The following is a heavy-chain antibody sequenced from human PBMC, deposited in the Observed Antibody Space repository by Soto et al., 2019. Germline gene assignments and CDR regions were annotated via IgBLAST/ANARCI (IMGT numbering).Heavy chain of an antibody. J-gene: IGHJ6*03. V-gene: IGHV3-30*18. Sequence: QVQLVESGGGVVQPGRSLRLSCAASGFTFSSYGMHWVRQAPGKGLEWVAVISYDGSNKYYADSVKGRFTISRDNSKNTLYLQMNRLRAEDTAVYYCAKDAPHNWNYRIYYYMDVWGKGTPVTVSS. CDR2: ISYDGSNK. CDR3: AKDAPHNWNYRIYYYMDV. D-gene: IGHD1-7*01. CDR1: GFTFSSYG.